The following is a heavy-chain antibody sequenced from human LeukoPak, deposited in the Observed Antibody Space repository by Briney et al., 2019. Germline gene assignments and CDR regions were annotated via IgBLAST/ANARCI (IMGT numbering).Heavy chain of an antibody. D-gene: IGHD3-10*01. J-gene: IGHJ4*02. Sequence: ASVKLSCKVSGYTLTELSMHWVRQAPGKGLEWMGGFDPEDGETIYAQKFQGRVTMTEDTSTDTAYMELSSLRSEDTAVYYCATDKDGSGSYYTWGQGTWSPSPQ. CDR2: FDPEDGET. CDR1: GYTLTELS. CDR3: ATDKDGSGSYYT. V-gene: IGHV1-24*01.